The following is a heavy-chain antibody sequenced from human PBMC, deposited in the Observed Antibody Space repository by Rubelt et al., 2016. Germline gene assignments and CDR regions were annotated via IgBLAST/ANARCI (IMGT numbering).Heavy chain of an antibody. CDR2: IYSGGNQ. V-gene: IGHV3-53*01. Sequence: EVQLVESGGGLIQPGGSLRLSCAASGFTVSTTYMSWVRQAPGKGLEWVSVIYSGGNQNYADSVKGRFTISRDKSKNTPYRQMNHLRAEETAVYDCARESSSWYYYDYWCQGTLVTVSS. D-gene: IGHD6-13*01. CDR3: ARESSSWYYYDY. J-gene: IGHJ4*02. CDR1: GFTVSTTY.